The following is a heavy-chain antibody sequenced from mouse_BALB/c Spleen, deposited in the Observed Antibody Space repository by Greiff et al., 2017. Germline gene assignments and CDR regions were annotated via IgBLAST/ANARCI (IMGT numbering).Heavy chain of an antibody. CDR1: GFTFSSYA. J-gene: IGHJ2*01. D-gene: IGHD1-1*01. CDR3: ARGGYYGSSYFDY. V-gene: IGHV5-6-5*01. Sequence: EVQLVESGGGLVKPGGSLKLSCAASGFTFSSYAMSWVRQTPEKRLEWVASISSGGSTYYPDSVKGRFTISRDNARNILYLQMSSLRSEDTAMYYCARGGYYGSSYFDYWGQGTTLTVSS. CDR2: ISSGGST.